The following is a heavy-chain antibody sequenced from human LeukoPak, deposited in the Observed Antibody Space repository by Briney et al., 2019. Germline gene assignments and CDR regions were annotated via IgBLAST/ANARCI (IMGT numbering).Heavy chain of an antibody. V-gene: IGHV3-53*01. Sequence: PGGSLRLSCAASGFTVSSNYMSWVRQAPGKWLEWVSVIYSGGSTYYADSVKGRFTFSRDNSKNTLYLQMNSLRAEDTAVYCCERDIGSSASYWGQGTLVTVSS. J-gene: IGHJ4*02. D-gene: IGHD1-26*01. CDR3: ERDIGSSASY. CDR1: GFTVSSNY. CDR2: IYSGGST.